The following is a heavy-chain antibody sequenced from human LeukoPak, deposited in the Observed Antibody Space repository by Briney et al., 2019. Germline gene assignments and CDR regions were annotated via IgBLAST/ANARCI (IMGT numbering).Heavy chain of an antibody. D-gene: IGHD5-18*01. CDR3: VRGSVQLWTHTLIDY. Sequence: PGGSLRLSCVASGFIFSDYSMDWVRQAPGKGLEWVSYISSSGSTIYYADSVKGRFTISRDNAKNSLYLQMNSLRAEDTAVYYCVRGSVQLWTHTLIDYWGQGTLVTVSS. V-gene: IGHV3-48*04. CDR2: ISSSGSTI. J-gene: IGHJ4*02. CDR1: GFIFSDYS.